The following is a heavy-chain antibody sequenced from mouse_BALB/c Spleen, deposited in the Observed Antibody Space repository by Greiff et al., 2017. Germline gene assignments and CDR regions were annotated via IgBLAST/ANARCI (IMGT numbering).Heavy chain of an antibody. Sequence: EVQRVESGGGLVKPGGSLKLSCAASGFTFSDYYMYWVRQTPEKRLEWVATISDGGSYTYYPDSVKGRFTISRDNAKNNLYLQMSSLKSEDTAMYYCARGPARATGYAMDYWGQGTSVTVSS. CDR3: ARGPARATGYAMDY. CDR2: ISDGGSYT. D-gene: IGHD3-1*01. CDR1: GFTFSDYY. J-gene: IGHJ4*01. V-gene: IGHV5-4*02.